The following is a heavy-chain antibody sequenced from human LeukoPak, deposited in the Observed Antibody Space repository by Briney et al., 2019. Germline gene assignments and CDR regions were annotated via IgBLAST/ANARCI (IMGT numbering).Heavy chain of an antibody. V-gene: IGHV4-31*03. J-gene: IGHJ4*02. D-gene: IGHD2-21*02. CDR2: IYYSGST. CDR3: ARGSCGGDCSYFDY. CDR1: GGSISSGGYY. Sequence: PSETLSPTCTVSGGSISSGGYYWSWIRQHPGKGLEWIGYIYYSGSTYYNPSLKSRVTISVDTSKNQFSLKLSSVTAADTAVYYCARGSCGGDCSYFDYWGQGTLVTVSS.